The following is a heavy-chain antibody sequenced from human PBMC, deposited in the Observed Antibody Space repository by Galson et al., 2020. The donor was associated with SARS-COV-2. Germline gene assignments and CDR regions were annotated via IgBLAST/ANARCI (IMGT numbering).Heavy chain of an antibody. Sequence: SLKISCAASGFTLDDYTMHWVRQAPGKGLEWVSGINWNSGTIAYAESVKGRFTISRDNGKNSLYLQMNSLRAEDTAFYYCAKDTGGFYFNYWGKGSLVTVAS. J-gene: IGHJ4*02. CDR2: INWNSGTI. D-gene: IGHD3-16*01. CDR1: GFTLDDYT. CDR3: AKDTGGFYFNY. V-gene: IGHV3-9*01.